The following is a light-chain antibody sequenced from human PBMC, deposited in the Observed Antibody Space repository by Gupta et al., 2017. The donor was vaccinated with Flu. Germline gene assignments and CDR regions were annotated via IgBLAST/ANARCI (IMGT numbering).Light chain of an antibody. CDR2: KAS. V-gene: IGKV1-5*03. J-gene: IGKJ1*01. CDR3: QQYNSYPWT. Sequence: PTTLSASVGDRVTITCRASQSISSWLAWYQQKPGKAPKLLIYKASSLESGVPSRFSGSGSGTEFTLTISSLQPDDFATYYCQQYNSYPWTFGQGTKVEIK. CDR1: QSISSW.